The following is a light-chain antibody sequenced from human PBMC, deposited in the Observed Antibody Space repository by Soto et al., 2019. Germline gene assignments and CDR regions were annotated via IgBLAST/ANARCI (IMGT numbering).Light chain of an antibody. Sequence: QAVVTQPPSASGTPGQRVTISCSGSRSNIGSHYVYWYQQLPGTAPKLLIYRNKQRPSGVPDRFSGSKSGTSASLAISGLRSEDEADYYCAAWDDSLSGVVFGGGTQLTVL. CDR2: RNK. CDR3: AAWDDSLSGVV. V-gene: IGLV1-47*01. J-gene: IGLJ2*01. CDR1: RSNIGSHY.